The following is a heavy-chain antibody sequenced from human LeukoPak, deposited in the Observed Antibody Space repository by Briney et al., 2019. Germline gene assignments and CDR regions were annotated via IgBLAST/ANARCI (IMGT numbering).Heavy chain of an antibody. CDR3: AKAPGRLVVPAAITYFDY. J-gene: IGHJ4*02. CDR2: ISGSGGST. Sequence: GGSLRLSCSASGFTFSDYGMSWVRQAPGKGLEWVSAISGSGGSTYYADSVKGRFTISRDNSKNTLYLQMNSLRAEDTAVYYCAKAPGRLVVPAAITYFDYWGQGTLVTVSS. V-gene: IGHV3-23*01. D-gene: IGHD2-2*01. CDR1: GFTFSDYG.